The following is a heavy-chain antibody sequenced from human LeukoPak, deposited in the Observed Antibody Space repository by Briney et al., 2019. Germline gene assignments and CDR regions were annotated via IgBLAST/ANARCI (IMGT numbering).Heavy chain of an antibody. CDR1: GGSISSGGYY. CDR3: ARVPHSSTFGGVIVKN. J-gene: IGHJ4*02. Sequence: PSETLSLTCTVSGGSISSGGYYWSWIRQHSGKGLEWIGYIYYSGSTYYNPSLKSRVTISVDTSKNQFSLKLSSVTAADTAVYYCARVPHSSTFGGVIVKNWGQGTLVTVSS. CDR2: IYYSGST. V-gene: IGHV4-31*03. D-gene: IGHD3-16*02.